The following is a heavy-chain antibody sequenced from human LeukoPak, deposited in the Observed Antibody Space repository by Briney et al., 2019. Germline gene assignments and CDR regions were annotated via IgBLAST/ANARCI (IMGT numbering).Heavy chain of an antibody. D-gene: IGHD6-19*01. J-gene: IGHJ4*02. Sequence: SETLSLTCTVSGGSISSSSYYWGWIRQPPGKGLEWIGSIYYSGSTYYNPSLKSRVTISVDTSKNQFSLKLSSVTAADTAVYYCARLFSGSRGDYFDYWGQGTLVTVSS. CDR3: ARLFSGSRGDYFDY. V-gene: IGHV4-39*01. CDR2: IYYSGST. CDR1: GGSISSSSYY.